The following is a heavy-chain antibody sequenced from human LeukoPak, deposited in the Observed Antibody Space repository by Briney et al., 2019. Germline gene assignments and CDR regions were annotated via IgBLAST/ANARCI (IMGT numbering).Heavy chain of an antibody. Sequence: GGSLRLSCAASGFTFSSYSMNWVRQAPGKGLEWVSSISSNSSYIYYADSVKGRFTISRDNAKNSLYLQMNSLRGEETAVYYCARAYGDSWWGKGTLVTVSS. V-gene: IGHV3-21*01. CDR2: ISSNSSYI. CDR3: ARAYGDSW. D-gene: IGHD4-17*01. CDR1: GFTFSSYS. J-gene: IGHJ4*02.